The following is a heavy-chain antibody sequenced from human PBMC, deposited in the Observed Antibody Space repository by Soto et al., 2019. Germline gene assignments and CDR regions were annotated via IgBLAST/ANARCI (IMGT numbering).Heavy chain of an antibody. CDR3: ARDRHGDFVFDY. V-gene: IGHV3-21*01. D-gene: IGHD4-17*01. Sequence: EVQLVESGGGLVEPGGSLRLSCAAFGFTFTSYTMNWVHLAPGKGLEWVSSISYSSSYIYYADSVKGRFTISRDNADNSLSLQMNNLRAEDTAVYYCARDRHGDFVFDYWGPGTLVTVSS. J-gene: IGHJ4*02. CDR2: ISYSSSYI. CDR1: GFTFTSYT.